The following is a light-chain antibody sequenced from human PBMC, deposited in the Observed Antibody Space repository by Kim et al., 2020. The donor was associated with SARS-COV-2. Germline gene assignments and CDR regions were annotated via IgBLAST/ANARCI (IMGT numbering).Light chain of an antibody. V-gene: IGKV1-27*01. J-gene: IGKJ1*01. CDR3: QKYNGAPWT. CDR1: QGINND. Sequence: DIQMTQSPSSLSASVGDRVTITCRASQGINNDLAWYQQKPGKVPKVLIYAASALQSGVPSRFSGSGSGTDFTLTINSLQPEDVGTYYCQKYNGAPWTFGQGTKVE. CDR2: AAS.